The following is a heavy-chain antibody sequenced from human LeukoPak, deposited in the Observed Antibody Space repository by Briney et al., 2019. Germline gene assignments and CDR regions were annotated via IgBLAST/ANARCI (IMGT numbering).Heavy chain of an antibody. Sequence: SETLSLTCTVSGGSISSSSYYWSWIRQPPGKGLEWIANINYSGRTSYNPSLKSRVTISIDTSKNHFSLKLSSVTAADTAVYYCAKEYGYSSSWYYSFDYWGQGTLVTVSS. CDR2: INYSGRT. CDR1: GGSISSSSYY. D-gene: IGHD6-13*01. J-gene: IGHJ4*02. CDR3: AKEYGYSSSWYYSFDY. V-gene: IGHV4-39*07.